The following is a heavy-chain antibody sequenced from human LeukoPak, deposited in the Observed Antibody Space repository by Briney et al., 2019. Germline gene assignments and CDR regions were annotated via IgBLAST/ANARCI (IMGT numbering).Heavy chain of an antibody. CDR2: IKQDGSEK. CDR3: ARAQLAWDAAN. D-gene: IGHD6-13*01. J-gene: IGHJ4*02. V-gene: IGHV3-7*04. CDR1: GFTFSTYS. Sequence: GGSLRLSCAASGFTFSTYSMNWVRQAPGKGLEWVANIKQDGSEKYYVDSVKGRFTVSRDNAKNSLYLQMNSLRVEDTAVYYCARAQLAWDAANWGQGTLVTVSS.